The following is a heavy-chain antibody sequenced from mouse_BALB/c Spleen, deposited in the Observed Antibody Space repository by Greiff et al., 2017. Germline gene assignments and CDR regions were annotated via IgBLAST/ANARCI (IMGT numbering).Heavy chain of an antibody. CDR3: ARGYYGNNYYAMDY. CDR1: GYTFTSYW. Sequence: VKLVESGAELARPGASVKLSCKASGYTFTSYWMQWVKQRPGQGLEWIGAIYPGDGDTRYTQKFKGKATLTADKSSSTAYMQLSSLASEDSAVYYCARGYYGNNYYAMDYWGQGTSVTVSS. D-gene: IGHD2-1*01. V-gene: IGHV1-87*01. J-gene: IGHJ4*01. CDR2: IYPGDGDT.